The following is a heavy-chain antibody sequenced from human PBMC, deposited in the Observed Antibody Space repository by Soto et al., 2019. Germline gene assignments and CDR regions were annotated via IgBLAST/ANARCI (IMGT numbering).Heavy chain of an antibody. V-gene: IGHV1-18*01. D-gene: IGHD7-27*01. J-gene: IGHJ2*01. CDR1: GYTFTGYG. CDR3: ARSGDSNWGMYWYFDL. Sequence: QAQLMQSGTEVRKPGASVNVSCKASGYTFTGYGVNWLRQAPGQGLEWMGWISPYNGDTKYAQKFQGRVTMTRDTSTSTVYMELRSLRSDDTAVYYCARSGDSNWGMYWYFDLWGRGALVTVSS. CDR2: ISPYNGDT.